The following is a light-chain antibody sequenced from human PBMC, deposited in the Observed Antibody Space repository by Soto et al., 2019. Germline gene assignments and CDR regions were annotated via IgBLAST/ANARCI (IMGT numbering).Light chain of an antibody. CDR3: SSYTSSNPGV. V-gene: IGLV2-14*01. CDR1: SSDVGGYNY. CDR2: EVS. J-gene: IGLJ3*02. Sequence: QSVLTQPASVSGSPGQSITISCTGTSSDVGGYNYVSWYQQHPGKAPKLMIYEVSNRPSGVSNRFSGSKSGNTASLTISGLQAEDEADYYCSSYTSSNPGVFGGGTKLTVL.